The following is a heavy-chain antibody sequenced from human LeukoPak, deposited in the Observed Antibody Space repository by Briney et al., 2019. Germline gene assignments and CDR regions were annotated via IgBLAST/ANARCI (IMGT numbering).Heavy chain of an antibody. V-gene: IGHV4-4*02. CDR2: IYHSGST. D-gene: IGHD3-22*01. CDR3: ARESHYDSSGYNYFDL. Sequence: SETLSLTCAVSGGSISSSNWWSWVRQPPGKGLEWIGEIYHSGSTNYNPSLKSRVTISVDKSKNQFSLKLSSVTAADTAVYYCARESHYDSSGYNYFDLWGQGTLVTVSS. J-gene: IGHJ4*02. CDR1: GGSISSSNW.